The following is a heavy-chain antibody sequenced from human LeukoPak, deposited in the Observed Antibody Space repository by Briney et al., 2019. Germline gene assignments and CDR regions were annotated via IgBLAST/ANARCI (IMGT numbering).Heavy chain of an antibody. V-gene: IGHV3-66*01. CDR1: GFTVSSNY. D-gene: IGHD6-19*01. CDR2: IYSGGST. Sequence: GGSLRLSCAASGFTVSSNYMSWVRQAPGKGLEWVSVIYSGGSTYYADSVKGRFTISRDNSKNTLYLQVNSLRAEDTAVYYCATASGLWLGGHWGQGTLVTVSS. J-gene: IGHJ4*02. CDR3: ATASGLWLGGH.